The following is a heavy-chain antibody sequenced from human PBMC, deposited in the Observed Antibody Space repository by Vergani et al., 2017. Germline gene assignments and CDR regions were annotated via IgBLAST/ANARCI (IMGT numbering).Heavy chain of an antibody. D-gene: IGHD3-3*02. CDR1: GYSFTTYW. V-gene: IGHV5-10-1*03. Sequence: EVQLVQSGAEVKKPGESLRISCQGSGYSFTTYWITWVRQMPGKGPEWMGRIDPSDSYTNYSPSFQGHVTISADKSISTAYLQWSSLKASDTAMYYCARHFTSAAHFDYWGQGTLVTVSS. CDR2: IDPSDSYT. CDR3: ARHFTSAAHFDY. J-gene: IGHJ4*02.